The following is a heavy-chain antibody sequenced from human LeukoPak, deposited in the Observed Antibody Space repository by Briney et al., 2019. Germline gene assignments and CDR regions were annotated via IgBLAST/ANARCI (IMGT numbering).Heavy chain of an antibody. CDR1: GYSFTSYW. Sequence: PGESPKISCKGSGYSFTSYWIGWVRQMPGKGLEWIGIIYPGDSDTTYSPSFQGQVTISADKSISTAYLQWSSLKASDTAMYYCARRDGYCSSTSCYADYYYGMDVWGQGTTVTVSS. V-gene: IGHV5-51*01. J-gene: IGHJ6*02. D-gene: IGHD2-2*01. CDR3: ARRDGYCSSTSCYADYYYGMDV. CDR2: IYPGDSDT.